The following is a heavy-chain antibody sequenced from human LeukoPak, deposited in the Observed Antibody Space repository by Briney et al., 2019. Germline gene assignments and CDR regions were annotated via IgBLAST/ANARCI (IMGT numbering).Heavy chain of an antibody. J-gene: IGHJ4*02. Sequence: NPSETLSLTCAVYGGSFSGYYWSWIRQPPGKGLEWIGEINHSGSTNYNPSLKSRVTISVDTSKNQFSLKLSSVTAADTAVYYCARLRRGRKNYYDSSGYYPDWGQGTLVTVSS. CDR2: INHSGST. CDR3: ARLRRGRKNYYDSSGYYPD. V-gene: IGHV4-34*01. CDR1: GGSFSGYY. D-gene: IGHD3-22*01.